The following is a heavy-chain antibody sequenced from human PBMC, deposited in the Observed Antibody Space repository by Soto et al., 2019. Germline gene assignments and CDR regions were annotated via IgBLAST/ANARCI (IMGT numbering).Heavy chain of an antibody. D-gene: IGHD6-6*01. V-gene: IGHV4-31*03. CDR2: IYDSESA. Sequence: QVQLQESGPGPVKPSQTLSLTCSVSGESISSGGYYWSWIRHHLGKGLEWIGYIYDSESAYYNPSLKSRVTISMDTSKNHFAMRLSSVTAADTAVYYCARASSSSSAADYWGQGTLATVSS. CDR3: ARASSSSSAADY. J-gene: IGHJ4*02. CDR1: GESISSGGYY.